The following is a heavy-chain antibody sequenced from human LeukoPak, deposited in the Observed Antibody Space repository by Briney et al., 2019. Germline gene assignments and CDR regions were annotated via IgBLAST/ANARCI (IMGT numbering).Heavy chain of an antibody. CDR3: ASASSHRIAAGGDY. CDR2: INSDGGSR. J-gene: IGHJ4*02. V-gene: IGHV3-74*01. Sequence: GGSLRLSCAASGFTFGVYYMTWIRQAPGKGLVWVSRINSDGGSRNYADSLKGRFTISRDNAKNTLYLQMNSLRAEDTAVYYCASASSHRIAAGGDYWRQGTLVTVSS. CDR1: GFTFGVYY. D-gene: IGHD6-13*01.